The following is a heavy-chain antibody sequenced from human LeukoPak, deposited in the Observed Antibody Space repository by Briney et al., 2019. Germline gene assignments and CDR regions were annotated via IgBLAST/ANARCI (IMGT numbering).Heavy chain of an antibody. CDR3: ARVRSGYSHENYFDY. Sequence: GGSLRLSCAASGFTFSSYWMHWVRQAPGKGLEWVSYISGSGSTIYYADSVKGRFTISRDNAKDSLYLQMNSLRAEHTAVYYCARVRSGYSHENYFDYWGQGTLVTVSS. J-gene: IGHJ4*02. D-gene: IGHD5-18*01. CDR1: GFTFSSYW. V-gene: IGHV3-48*04. CDR2: ISGSGSTI.